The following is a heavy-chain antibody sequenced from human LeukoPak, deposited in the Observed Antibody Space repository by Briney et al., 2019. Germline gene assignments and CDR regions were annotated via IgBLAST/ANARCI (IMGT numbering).Heavy chain of an antibody. V-gene: IGHV3-30*02. CDR3: ARDRYCSSTSCPPLYYFDY. Sequence: GGSLRLSCAASGFTFSNSGMHWVRQAPGKGLEWVTFIRFDGSNKYYADSVKGRFTISRDNAKSSLYLQMNSLRAEDTAVYYCARDRYCSSTSCPPLYYFDYWGQGALVTVSS. D-gene: IGHD2-2*01. J-gene: IGHJ4*02. CDR2: IRFDGSNK. CDR1: GFTFSNSG.